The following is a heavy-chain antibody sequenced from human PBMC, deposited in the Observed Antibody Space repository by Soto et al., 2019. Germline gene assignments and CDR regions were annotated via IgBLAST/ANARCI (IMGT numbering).Heavy chain of an antibody. J-gene: IGHJ6*02. CDR2: IIPTFRTT. V-gene: IGHV1-69*01. Sequence: QVQLVQSGAEVKTPGSSVKVSCKTSGGTFSTYAISWVRQAPGQGLEWLGGIIPTFRTTSYAQKFRGRVTISADESTGTAYIELSSLRSEDTAMYYCAREWARPNGWPRTPNYGMDVWGQGTTVTVSS. D-gene: IGHD6-19*01. CDR3: AREWARPNGWPRTPNYGMDV. CDR1: GGTFSTYA.